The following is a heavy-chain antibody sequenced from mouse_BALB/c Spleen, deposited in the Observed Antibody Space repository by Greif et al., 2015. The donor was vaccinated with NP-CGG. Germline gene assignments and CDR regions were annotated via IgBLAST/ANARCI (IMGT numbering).Heavy chain of an antibody. D-gene: IGHD1-1*01. Sequence: EVQLVESGGGLVKPGGSLKLSCAASGFAFSSYDMSWVRQTPEERLEWVAYISSGGGSTYYPDTVKGRFTISRDNAKNTLYLQMSSLKSEDTAMYYCARQEDYEAMDYWGQGTSVTVSS. V-gene: IGHV5-12-1*01. CDR3: ARQEDYEAMDY. CDR2: ISSGGGST. J-gene: IGHJ4*01. CDR1: GFAFSSYD.